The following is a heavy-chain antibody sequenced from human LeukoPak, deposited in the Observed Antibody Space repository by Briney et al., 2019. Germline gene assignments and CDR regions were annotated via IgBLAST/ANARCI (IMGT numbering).Heavy chain of an antibody. CDR1: GGSFSGYY. CDR2: INHSGST. D-gene: IGHD5-24*01. Sequence: SETLSLTCAVYGGSFSGYYWSWIRQPPGKGLEWIGEINHSGSTNYNPSLKSRVTISVDTSKNQFSLKLSSVTAADTAVYYCARGGGRRLLYYFDYWGQGTLVTVSS. V-gene: IGHV4-34*01. J-gene: IGHJ4*02. CDR3: ARGGGRRLLYYFDY.